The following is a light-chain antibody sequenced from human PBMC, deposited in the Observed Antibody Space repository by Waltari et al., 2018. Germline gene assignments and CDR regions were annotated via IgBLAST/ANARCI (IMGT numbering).Light chain of an antibody. V-gene: IGKV4-1*01. J-gene: IGKJ1*01. CDR1: QGVLYSSTGDRY. CDR2: WAS. CDR3: QQYYRTPWT. Sequence: DIVMTQSPDSLAVSLGERATINCKSSQGVLYSSTGDRYLAGYQQKPGQPPKLLIYWASTRKSGVPDRFSGSGSGTDYTLTISSLQAEDVAVYYCQQYYRTPWTFGQGTKVEIK.